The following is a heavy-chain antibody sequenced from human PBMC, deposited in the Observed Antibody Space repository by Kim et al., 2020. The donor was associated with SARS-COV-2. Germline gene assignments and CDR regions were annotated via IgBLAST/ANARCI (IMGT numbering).Heavy chain of an antibody. Sequence: GGSLRLSCAASGFTFSSYGMHWVRQAPGKGLEWVAVIWYDGSNKYYADSVKGRFTISRDNSKNTLYLQMNSLRAEDTAVYYCARDLEYYDSSGYYRGEDAFDIWGQGTMVTVSS. CDR2: IWYDGSNK. CDR1: GFTFSSYG. V-gene: IGHV3-33*01. J-gene: IGHJ3*02. D-gene: IGHD3-22*01. CDR3: ARDLEYYDSSGYYRGEDAFDI.